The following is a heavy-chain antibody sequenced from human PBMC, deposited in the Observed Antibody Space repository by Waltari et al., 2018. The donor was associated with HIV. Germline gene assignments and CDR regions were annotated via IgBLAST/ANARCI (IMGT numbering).Heavy chain of an antibody. CDR1: GYTFTGYY. CDR2: SNPNSGGT. J-gene: IGHJ4*02. D-gene: IGHD6-6*01. CDR3: ATALYSSSSAGSIDY. Sequence: QVQLVQSGAEVKKPGASVKVSCKASGYTFTGYYMHWVRQAPGQGLEWMGWSNPNSGGTNYARKFQGRVTMTRDTSISTAYMELSRLRSDDTAVYYCATALYSSSSAGSIDYWGQGTLVTVSS. V-gene: IGHV1-2*02.